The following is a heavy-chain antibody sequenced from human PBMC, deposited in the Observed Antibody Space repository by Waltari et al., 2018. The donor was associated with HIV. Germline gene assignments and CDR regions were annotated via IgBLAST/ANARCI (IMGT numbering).Heavy chain of an antibody. CDR3: AKDILRGRGAPPQTGYYWDV. CDR2: VTGNGDRN. Sequence: DVQLVESGGGLVQPGGSLRLSCAASGFDFGDYAMHWVRQAPGKGRGGVRGVTGNGDRNGSANSVKGRFTIARDNAKNSLTLQMNSLRPEDTAVYYGAKDILRGRGAPPQTGYYWDVWGQGISVTVSS. J-gene: IGHJ6*02. D-gene: IGHD5-12*01. V-gene: IGHV3-9*01. CDR1: GFDFGDYA.